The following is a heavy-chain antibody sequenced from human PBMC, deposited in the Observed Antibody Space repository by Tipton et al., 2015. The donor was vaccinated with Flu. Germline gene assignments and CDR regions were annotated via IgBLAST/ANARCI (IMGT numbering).Heavy chain of an antibody. CDR1: GGSISSHY. D-gene: IGHD3-10*01. CDR2: MYSSGTT. Sequence: TLSLTCTVSGGSISSHYWSWIRQPAGKGLEWIGRMYSSGTTKYNPSLKSRVTMSVDTTKNQFSLKLSSVTAADTAVYYCARGSGSGTYMTFDFWGQGTLVTVSS. CDR3: ARGSGSGTYMTFDF. V-gene: IGHV4-4*07. J-gene: IGHJ5*01.